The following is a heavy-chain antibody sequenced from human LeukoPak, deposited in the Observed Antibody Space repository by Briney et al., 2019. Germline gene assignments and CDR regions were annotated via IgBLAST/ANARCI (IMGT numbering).Heavy chain of an antibody. J-gene: IGHJ4*02. CDR2: ISGSGGST. Sequence: GGSLRLSCETSGFKFSTYGMNWVRQAPGKGLEWVSAISGSGGSTYYADSVKGRFTISRDNSKNTLYLQMNSLRAEDTAVYYCAKDRDSSGWLSVDYWGQGTLVTVSS. CDR1: GFKFSTYG. D-gene: IGHD6-19*01. CDR3: AKDRDSSGWLSVDY. V-gene: IGHV3-23*01.